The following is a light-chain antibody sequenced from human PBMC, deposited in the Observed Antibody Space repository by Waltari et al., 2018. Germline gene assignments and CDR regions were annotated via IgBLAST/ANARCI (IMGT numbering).Light chain of an antibody. CDR3: QSSDTNCTHV. CDR1: ALAIQS. CDR2: KDT. V-gene: IGLV3-25*03. Sequence: SYELTQPPSVSVSPGPTARLTCSGDALAIQSVYWYHQKPGQAPVLMIYKDTERPSGIPERFSGSSSGTTVTLTISGVQAEDEADYYCQSSDTNCTHVFGIGTKVTVL. J-gene: IGLJ1*01.